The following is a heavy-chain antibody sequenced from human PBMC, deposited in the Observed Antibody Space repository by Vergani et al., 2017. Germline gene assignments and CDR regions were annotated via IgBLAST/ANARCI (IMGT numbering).Heavy chain of an antibody. Sequence: QVQLVESGGGVVQPGRSLRLSCAASGFTFNQYGMHWVRPAPGKGLEWVAVTWYDGNNKQYADSVKGRFTISRDNSKSTMYLQMNSLRDEDTGVYYCARDLRLLYNRFDAWGQGTLVTVSS. D-gene: IGHD1-14*01. CDR2: TWYDGNNK. CDR3: ARDLRLLYNRFDA. CDR1: GFTFNQYG. V-gene: IGHV3-33*01. J-gene: IGHJ5*02.